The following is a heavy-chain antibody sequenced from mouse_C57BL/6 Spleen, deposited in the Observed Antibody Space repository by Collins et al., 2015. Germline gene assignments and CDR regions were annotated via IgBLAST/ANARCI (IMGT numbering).Heavy chain of an antibody. D-gene: IGHD1-1*01. V-gene: IGHV8-8*01. CDR3: ARPYYYGSSYYAMDY. J-gene: IGHJ4*01. CDR2: IWWDDDK. CDR1: GFSLSTFGMG. Sequence: QVTLKESGPGILQPSQTLSLTCSFSGFSLSTFGMGVGWIRQPSGKGLEWLAHIWWDDDKYYNPALKSRLTISKDTSKNQVFLKIANVDTADTATYYCARPYYYGSSYYAMDYWGQGTSVTVSS.